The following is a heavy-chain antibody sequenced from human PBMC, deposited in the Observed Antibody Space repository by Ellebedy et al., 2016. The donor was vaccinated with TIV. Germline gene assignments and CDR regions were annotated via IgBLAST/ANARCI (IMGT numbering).Heavy chain of an antibody. J-gene: IGHJ5*02. CDR2: MNGRNGDI. CDR3: ARDREQDCSGVHCYVLFDT. CDR1: GFTFSDYY. V-gene: IGHV3-11*05. D-gene: IGHD2-15*01. Sequence: GESLKISXAASGFTFSDYYMSWIRQAPGQGLEWLSNMNGRNGDIRYADSVKGRFTISRDNARNSLYLQMNSLRAEDTAIYYCARDREQDCSGVHCYVLFDTWGQGALVTVSS.